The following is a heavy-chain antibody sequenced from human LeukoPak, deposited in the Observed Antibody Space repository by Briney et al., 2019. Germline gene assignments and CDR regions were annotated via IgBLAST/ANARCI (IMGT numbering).Heavy chain of an antibody. CDR2: IIPIFGTA. D-gene: IGHD2-2*01. J-gene: IGHJ5*02. V-gene: IGHV1-69*05. Sequence: ASVKVSCKASGGTFSSYAISWVRQAPGQGLEWMGGIIPIFGTANYAQKFQGRVTITTDESTSTAYMELSSLRSEDTAVYYCARGPYCSSTSCEDTNWFDPWGQGTLVTVSP. CDR3: ARGPYCSSTSCEDTNWFDP. CDR1: GGTFSSYA.